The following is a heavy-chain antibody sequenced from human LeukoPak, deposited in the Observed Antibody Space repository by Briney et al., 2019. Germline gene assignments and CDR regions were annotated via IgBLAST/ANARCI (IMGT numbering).Heavy chain of an antibody. Sequence: SETLSLTCTVSSGSINSYYWSWIRQPPGKGLEWIGYIYYSGSTNYNPSLKSRVTISVDTSKNQFSLNLTSVTAADTAMYYCARHWSIAAADISSPSYYYYYGMDVWGQGTTVTVSS. J-gene: IGHJ6*02. CDR1: SGSINSYY. CDR2: IYYSGST. V-gene: IGHV4-59*08. D-gene: IGHD6-13*01. CDR3: ARHWSIAAADISSPSYYYYYGMDV.